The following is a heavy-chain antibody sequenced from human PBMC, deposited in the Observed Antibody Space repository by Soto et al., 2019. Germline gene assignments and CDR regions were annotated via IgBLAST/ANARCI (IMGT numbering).Heavy chain of an antibody. CDR2: IYHSGDT. Sequence: SETLSLTCAVSGDSISSSNWWSWVRQPPGKGLEWIGEIYHSGDTNYNPSLKSRVTISLDKSQNQFSLTLTSVTAADTAVYYCARTPSFSSTFDYWGQGTQVTVSS. CDR1: GDSISSSNW. D-gene: IGHD6-13*01. J-gene: IGHJ4*02. V-gene: IGHV4-4*02. CDR3: ARTPSFSSTFDY.